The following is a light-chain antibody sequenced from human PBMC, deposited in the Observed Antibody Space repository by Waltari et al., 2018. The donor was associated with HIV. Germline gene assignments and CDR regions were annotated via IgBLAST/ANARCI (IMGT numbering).Light chain of an antibody. Sequence: QSALTQPASVSGSPGQSITISCPGTSSDVGGYNSVSWYQQPPGKPPKLMIYEVSNRPSGVSNRLSGSKSGNTASLTISGLQAEDEADYYCSSYTSSSTNYVFGTGTKVTVL. CDR1: SSDVGGYNS. CDR2: EVS. CDR3: SSYTSSSTNYV. V-gene: IGLV2-14*01. J-gene: IGLJ1*01.